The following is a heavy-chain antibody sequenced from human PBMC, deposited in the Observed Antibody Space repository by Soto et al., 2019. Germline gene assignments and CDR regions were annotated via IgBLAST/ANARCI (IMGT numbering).Heavy chain of an antibody. CDR2: INPSGGST. J-gene: IGHJ4*02. V-gene: IGHV1-46*01. Sequence: ASVKVSCKASGYTFTSYYMHWVRQAPGQGLEWMGIINPSGGSTSYAQKFQGRVTMTRDTSTSTVYMELSSLRSEDTAVYYCARGLGLMTTVVTYYFDYWGQGTLVTVSS. CDR3: ARGLGLMTTVVTYYFDY. CDR1: GYTFTSYY. D-gene: IGHD4-17*01.